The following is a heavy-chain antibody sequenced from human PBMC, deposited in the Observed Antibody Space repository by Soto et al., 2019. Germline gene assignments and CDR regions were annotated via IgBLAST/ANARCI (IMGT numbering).Heavy chain of an antibody. CDR1: GYTFTSYA. CDR3: ASGSLDFWSGYYPYLDY. D-gene: IGHD3-3*01. J-gene: IGHJ4*02. Sequence: GASVKVSCKASGYTFTSYAMHWVRQAPGQRLEWMGWINAGNGNTKYSQKFQGRVTITRDTSASTAYMELSSLRSEDTAVYYCASGSLDFWSGYYPYLDYWGQGTLVTVSS. V-gene: IGHV1-3*01. CDR2: INAGNGNT.